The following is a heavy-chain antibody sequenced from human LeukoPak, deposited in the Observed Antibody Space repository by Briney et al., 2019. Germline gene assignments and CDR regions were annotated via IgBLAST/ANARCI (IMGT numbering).Heavy chain of an antibody. CDR2: ISSSGSTI. V-gene: IGHV3-48*03. Sequence: PGGSLRLSCAASGVTFSSYEMNWVRQAPGKGLEWVSYISSSGSTIYYANSVKGRFTIPRDNAKNSLYLQMNSLRAEDTAVYYCARDQGDIAVAGRGFDYWGQGTLVTVSS. CDR1: GVTFSSYE. D-gene: IGHD6-19*01. CDR3: ARDQGDIAVAGRGFDY. J-gene: IGHJ4*02.